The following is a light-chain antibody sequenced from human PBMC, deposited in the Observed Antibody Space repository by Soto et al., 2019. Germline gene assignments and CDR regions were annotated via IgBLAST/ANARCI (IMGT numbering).Light chain of an antibody. Sequence: QSVLTQPPSASGSPGQSVTISCTGTGSDVGGYNYVSWYQQHPGKAPKLIIYEVSQRPSGVPDRFSGSKSGNTASLTVSGLQAEDEADYYCSSYAGSNFWVFGGGTKLTGL. CDR2: EVS. J-gene: IGLJ3*02. CDR1: GSDVGGYNY. CDR3: SSYAGSNFWV. V-gene: IGLV2-8*01.